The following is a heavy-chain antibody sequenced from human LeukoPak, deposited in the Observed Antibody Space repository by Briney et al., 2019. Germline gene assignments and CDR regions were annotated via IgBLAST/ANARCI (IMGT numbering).Heavy chain of an antibody. CDR3: TRDRAADY. CDR1: GFTFTNYG. CDR2: IWYDGINK. Sequence: PGRSLRLSCAASGFTFTNYGMHLVRQAPGKGLEWVAVIWYDGINKYYADSVKGRFTISRDNSKNTLYLQMNSLRAEDTAVYYCTRDRAADYWGQGTLVTVSS. D-gene: IGHD3-10*01. V-gene: IGHV3-33*01. J-gene: IGHJ4*02.